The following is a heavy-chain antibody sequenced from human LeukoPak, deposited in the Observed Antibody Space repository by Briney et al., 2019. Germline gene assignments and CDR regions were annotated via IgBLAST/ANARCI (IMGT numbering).Heavy chain of an antibody. CDR1: GGSISSSSHY. J-gene: IGHJ4*02. V-gene: IGHV4-39*01. CDR2: IYYSGNT. Sequence: SETLSLTCTVSGGSISSSSHYWGRIRQPPGKGLEWIGTIYYSGNTYCSPSLKTRVTISVDTSKNQFSLRLSSVTAADTAVYYCARLQRGGNYYRTFDYWGQGSLVTVSS. D-gene: IGHD1-26*01. CDR3: ARLQRGGNYYRTFDY.